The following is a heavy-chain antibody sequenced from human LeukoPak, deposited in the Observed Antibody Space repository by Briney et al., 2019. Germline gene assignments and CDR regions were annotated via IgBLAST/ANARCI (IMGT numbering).Heavy chain of an antibody. CDR1: GFTFSSYA. J-gene: IGHJ4*02. D-gene: IGHD4-17*01. CDR3: AKDLDYGDYYFDY. Sequence: SGGSLRLSCAASGFTFSSYAMSWVRQAPGKGLEWVSAISGSGGSTYYADSVKGRFTISRDNSKNTLYLQMNSLRAEDTAVYYCAKDLDYGDYYFDYRGQGTLVTVSS. CDR2: ISGSGGST. V-gene: IGHV3-23*01.